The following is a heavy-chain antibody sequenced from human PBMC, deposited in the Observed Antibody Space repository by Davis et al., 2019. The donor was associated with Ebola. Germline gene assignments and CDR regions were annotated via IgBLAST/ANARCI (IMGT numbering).Heavy chain of an antibody. D-gene: IGHD2-8*02. CDR1: ESTFSLYG. Sequence: GESLKISCAASESTFSLYGMHWVRQAPGKGLEWVSVISYDGSNQYYADSVKGRFTISRDNSKNTLYLQMNSLRAEDTAVYYCAKDGGYCTGGVCSYYYYYGMDVWGQGTTVTVSS. J-gene: IGHJ6*02. CDR2: ISYDGSNQ. CDR3: AKDGGYCTGGVCSYYYYYGMDV. V-gene: IGHV3-30*18.